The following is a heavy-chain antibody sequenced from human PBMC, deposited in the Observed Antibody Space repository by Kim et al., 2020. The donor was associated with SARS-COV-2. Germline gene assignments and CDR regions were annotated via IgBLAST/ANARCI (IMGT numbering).Heavy chain of an antibody. J-gene: IGHJ4*02. CDR2: IKGITDGVIT. CDR1: GFTFTDAW. CDR3: TTSSRAWGNFDY. V-gene: IGHV3-15*01. D-gene: IGHD6-19*01. Sequence: GGSLRLSCAASGFTFTDAWMSWVRQAPGKGLEWVAHIKGITDGVITDYAPPVKGRFTISRDDSKTPLYLQMDSLKAEDTAVYYCTTSSRAWGNFDYWGQGTVVTVSS.